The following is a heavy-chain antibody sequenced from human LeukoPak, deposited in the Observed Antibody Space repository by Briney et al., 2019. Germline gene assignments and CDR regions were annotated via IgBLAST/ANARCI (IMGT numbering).Heavy chain of an antibody. V-gene: IGHV1-69*01. D-gene: IGHD3-3*01. CDR1: GGTFSSYA. Sequence: SVKVSCKASGGTFSSYAISWVRQAPGQGLEWMGGIIPIFGTANYAQKFQGRVTITADESKSTAYMELSSLRSEDTAVYYCARLITIFGVVDSRHFDYWGQGTLVTVSS. CDR3: ARLITIFGVVDSRHFDY. CDR2: IIPIFGTA. J-gene: IGHJ4*02.